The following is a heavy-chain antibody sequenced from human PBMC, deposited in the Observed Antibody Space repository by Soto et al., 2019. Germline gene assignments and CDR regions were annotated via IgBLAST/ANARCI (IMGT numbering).Heavy chain of an antibody. Sequence: ASVKVSCKASGGTFSSYTFSWVRQAPGQGLEWMGIIIPSSGSTTYAQSFQGRVTLTRDTSTRTVYMELSSLRFDDTAVYYCARGHLDSFSTVTTSEEDYYYYYGMDVWGQGTTVTVSS. CDR2: IIPSSGST. CDR3: ARGHLDSFSTVTTSEEDYYYYYGMDV. J-gene: IGHJ6*02. CDR1: GGTFSSYT. V-gene: IGHV1-46*01. D-gene: IGHD4-17*01.